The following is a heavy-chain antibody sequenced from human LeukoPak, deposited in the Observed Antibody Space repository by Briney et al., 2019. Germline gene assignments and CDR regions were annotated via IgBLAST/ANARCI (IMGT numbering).Heavy chain of an antibody. CDR1: GFTFSSYG. D-gene: IGHD4-17*01. V-gene: IGHV3-30*02. CDR3: VKETTLYMDV. Sequence: GRSLRLSCAASGFTFSSYGMHWVRQAPGKGLEWVAFIRYDGSNKYYADSVKGRFTISRDNSKNTLYLQMNSLRAEDTAVYYCVKETTLYMDVWGKGTTVTISS. J-gene: IGHJ6*03. CDR2: IRYDGSNK.